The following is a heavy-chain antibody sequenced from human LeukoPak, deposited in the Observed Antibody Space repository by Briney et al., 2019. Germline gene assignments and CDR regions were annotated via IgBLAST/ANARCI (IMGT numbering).Heavy chain of an antibody. CDR2: ISYDGSNK. Sequence: GGSLRLSCAASGFTFSSYGMHWVRQAPGKGLEWVAVISYDGSNKYYADSVEGRFTISRDNSKNTLYLQMNSLRAEDTAVYYCAKDQVMRYFELSMDVWGKGTTVTVSS. CDR3: AKDQVMRYFELSMDV. CDR1: GFTFSSYG. V-gene: IGHV3-30*18. D-gene: IGHD3-9*01. J-gene: IGHJ6*04.